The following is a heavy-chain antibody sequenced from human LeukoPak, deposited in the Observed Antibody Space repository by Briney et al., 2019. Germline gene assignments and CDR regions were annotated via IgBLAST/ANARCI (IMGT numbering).Heavy chain of an antibody. Sequence: GGSLRRSCAASGFTFSDAWMTWVRQAPGKGLEWVGRIRSKTEGGTADYAAAVKGRFTISRDDSKNTLYVQIHSLKTEDTAVYYCTTTIFGRGGYWGQGTLVTVSS. CDR2: IRSKTEGGTA. CDR3: TTTIFGRGGY. CDR1: GFTFSDAW. D-gene: IGHD3-3*01. V-gene: IGHV3-15*01. J-gene: IGHJ4*02.